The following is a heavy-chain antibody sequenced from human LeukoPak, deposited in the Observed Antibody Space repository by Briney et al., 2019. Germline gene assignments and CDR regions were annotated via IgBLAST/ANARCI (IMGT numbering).Heavy chain of an antibody. CDR1: SGSFSGYY. CDR2: INHSGST. D-gene: IGHD1-7*01. V-gene: IGHV4-34*01. J-gene: IGHJ6*03. Sequence: SETLSLTCAVYSGSFSGYYWSWIRQPPGKGLEWMGEINHSGSTNYNPSLKSRVTISVDTSKNQFSLKLSSVTAADTAVYYCARETDITGTTGYLYYYYYYMDVWGKGTSVTVPS. CDR3: ARETDITGTTGYLYYYYYYMDV.